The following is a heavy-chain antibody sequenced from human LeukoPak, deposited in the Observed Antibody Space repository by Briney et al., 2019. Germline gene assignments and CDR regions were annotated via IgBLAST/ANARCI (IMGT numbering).Heavy chain of an antibody. D-gene: IGHD2-21*02. CDR2: ISSSSSYT. V-gene: IGHV3-11*06. Sequence: GGSLRLSCAASGFTFSDYYMSWIRQAPGKGLEWVSYISSSSSYTNYADSVKGRFTISRDNATNSLYLQMNSLRAEDTAVYYCARDNIVVVTGYYGMDVWGQGTTVTVSS. CDR3: ARDNIVVVTGYYGMDV. CDR1: GFTFSDYY. J-gene: IGHJ6*02.